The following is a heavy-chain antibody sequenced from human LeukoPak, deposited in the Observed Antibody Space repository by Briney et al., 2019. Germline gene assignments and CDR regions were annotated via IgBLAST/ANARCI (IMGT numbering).Heavy chain of an antibody. CDR1: GYTFTSYG. J-gene: IGHJ6*03. Sequence: ASVKVSCKASGYTFTSYGISWVRQAPGQGLEWMGWISAYNGNTNYAQKLQGRVTMTTDTSTSTAYMELRSLRSDDTAVYYCARVSSGRCIVYYYYYYMDVWGKGTTVTVSS. V-gene: IGHV1-18*01. CDR3: ARVSSGRCIVYYYYYYMDV. CDR2: ISAYNGNT. D-gene: IGHD1-26*01.